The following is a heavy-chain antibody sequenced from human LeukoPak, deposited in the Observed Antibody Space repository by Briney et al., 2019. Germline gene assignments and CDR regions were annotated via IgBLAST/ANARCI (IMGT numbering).Heavy chain of an antibody. Sequence: ASVKVSCMASGGTFSSYAISWVRQAPGQGLEWMGRIIPIFGIANYAQKFQGRVTITADKSTSTAYMELSSLRSEDTAVYYCAREKTAYYYDTGGAFDIWGQGTMVTVSS. V-gene: IGHV1-69*04. CDR3: AREKTAYYYDTGGAFDI. D-gene: IGHD3-22*01. CDR1: GGTFSSYA. J-gene: IGHJ3*02. CDR2: IIPIFGIA.